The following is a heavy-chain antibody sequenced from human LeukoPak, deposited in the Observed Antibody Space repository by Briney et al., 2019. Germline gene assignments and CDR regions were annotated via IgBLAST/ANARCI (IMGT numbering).Heavy chain of an antibody. Sequence: PSETLSLTCTVSGGPISSSSYYWGWIRQPPGKGLEWIGSIYYSGSTYYNPSLKSRVTISVDTSKNQFSLRLSSVTAADTAVYYCARPSSYGTPDFGYWGQGTLVTVSS. CDR1: GGPISSSSYY. D-gene: IGHD5-18*01. J-gene: IGHJ4*02. CDR2: IYYSGST. CDR3: ARPSSYGTPDFGY. V-gene: IGHV4-39*01.